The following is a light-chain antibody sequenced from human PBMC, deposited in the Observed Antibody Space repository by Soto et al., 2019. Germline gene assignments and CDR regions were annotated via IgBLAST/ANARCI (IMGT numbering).Light chain of an antibody. Sequence: DIVMTQSPLSLPVTPGEPASISCGSSQSLLYSNGYNYLDWYLQKPGQSPQLLIYFGSNRDSGVPDRFSGSGSGTDFTLKISRVEAEDFGVYYCMQTLQTPPTFGQGTKLEIK. CDR3: MQTLQTPPT. CDR1: QSLLYSNGYNY. V-gene: IGKV2-28*01. CDR2: FGS. J-gene: IGKJ2*01.